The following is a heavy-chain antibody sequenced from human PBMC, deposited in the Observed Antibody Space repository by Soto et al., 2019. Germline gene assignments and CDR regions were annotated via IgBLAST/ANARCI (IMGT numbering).Heavy chain of an antibody. CDR1: GDSFNNYW. J-gene: IGHJ5*01. V-gene: IGHV5-51*01. Sequence: GESLKISCQVSGDSFNNYWIGWVRQMPGKGLEWMGIIYPGDSDTTYSPSFQGLVTISAGRSISTAYLQWSSLKTSDTAIYYCTRHTSDRYGPDSWGQGTLVTVSS. CDR2: IYPGDSDT. D-gene: IGHD5-18*01. CDR3: TRHTSDRYGPDS.